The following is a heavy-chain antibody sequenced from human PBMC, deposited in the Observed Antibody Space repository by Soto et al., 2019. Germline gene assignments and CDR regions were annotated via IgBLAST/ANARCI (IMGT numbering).Heavy chain of an antibody. CDR3: ARDWGSSGWPN. CDR1: GHSLSSGGYY. Sequence: PSETLSLTCTVSGHSLSSGGYYWSWIRQHPGKGLEWVGYIYFTGTTLYNPSLKSRLAISVGTSKNQFSLKLTSVTAADTAVYYCARDWGSSGWPNWGQGVLVTVSS. D-gene: IGHD6-19*01. CDR2: IYFTGTT. V-gene: IGHV4-31*03. J-gene: IGHJ4*02.